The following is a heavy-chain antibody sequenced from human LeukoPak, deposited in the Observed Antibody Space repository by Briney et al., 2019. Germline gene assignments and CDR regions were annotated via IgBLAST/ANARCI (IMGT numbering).Heavy chain of an antibody. Sequence: SVKVSCKSSGGTFSSYAISWVRQAPGQGLEWMGGIIPIFGTANYAQKFQGRVTITTDESTSTAYMELSSLRSEDTAVYYCAKGIYGDSLGYWGQGTLVTVSS. J-gene: IGHJ4*02. CDR2: IIPIFGTA. D-gene: IGHD4-17*01. CDR1: GGTFSSYA. V-gene: IGHV1-69*05. CDR3: AKGIYGDSLGY.